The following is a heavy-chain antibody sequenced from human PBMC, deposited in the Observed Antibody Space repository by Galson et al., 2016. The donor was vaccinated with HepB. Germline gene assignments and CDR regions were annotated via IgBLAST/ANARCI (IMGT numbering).Heavy chain of an antibody. CDR3: ARADTVMGTYWYFDL. J-gene: IGHJ2*01. V-gene: IGHV3-48*01. D-gene: IGHD5-18*01. Sequence: SLRLSCAASGFIFNSYSMNWVRQAPGKGLEWISYISSSSNSMYYADSVKGRFTISRENAKNSLYLQMNSLRAGDTAVYYCARADTVMGTYWYFDLWGRGTLVTVSS. CDR2: ISSSSNSM. CDR1: GFIFNSYS.